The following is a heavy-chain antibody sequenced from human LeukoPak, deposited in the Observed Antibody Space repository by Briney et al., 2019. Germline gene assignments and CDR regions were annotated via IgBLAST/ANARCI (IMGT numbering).Heavy chain of an antibody. J-gene: IGHJ6*02. CDR2: INPNSGGT. CDR1: GYTFTGYY. CDR3: ARESVARPSYYGMDV. D-gene: IGHD6-6*01. V-gene: IGHV1-2*06. Sequence: ASVKVSCKASGYTFTGYYMHWVRQAPGQGLEWMGRINPNSGGTNYAQKFQGRVTMTRDTSISTAYMELSRLRSDDTAVYCCARESVARPSYYGMDVWGQGTTVTVSS.